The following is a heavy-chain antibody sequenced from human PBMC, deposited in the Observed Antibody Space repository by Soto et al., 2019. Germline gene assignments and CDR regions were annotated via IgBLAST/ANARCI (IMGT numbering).Heavy chain of an antibody. D-gene: IGHD3-10*01. J-gene: IGHJ6*02. CDR3: AKDRGSGTLRYYGMDV. CDR1: GFSFSSFA. V-gene: IGHV3-30*18. Sequence: GGSLRLSCAASGFSFSSFAVHWVRQAPGKGLEWVAVMSSDETKITYADSVKGRFTISSDNSKNTLFLQLNGLRPEDTAVYFCAKDRGSGTLRYYGMDVWGQGTTVTVSS. CDR2: MSSDETKI.